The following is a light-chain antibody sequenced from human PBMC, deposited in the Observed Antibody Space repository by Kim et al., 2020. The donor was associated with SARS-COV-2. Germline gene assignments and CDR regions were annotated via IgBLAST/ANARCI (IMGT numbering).Light chain of an antibody. Sequence: SLGEGATLSCRSSQSVSRSYFAWYQQKPGQAPRLLIYATSTRATGIPDRFSGSGSGTDFTLTISRLEPEDFAVYYCQQYGSSPRTFGHGTKVDIK. CDR3: QQYGSSPRT. J-gene: IGKJ1*01. CDR1: QSVSRSY. V-gene: IGKV3-20*01. CDR2: ATS.